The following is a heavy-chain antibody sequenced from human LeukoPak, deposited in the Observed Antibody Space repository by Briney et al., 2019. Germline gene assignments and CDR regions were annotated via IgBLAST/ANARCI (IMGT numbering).Heavy chain of an antibody. CDR3: AVITLVEESDF. J-gene: IGHJ4*02. CDR2: ISTFNGNT. V-gene: IGHV1-18*01. Sequence: GASVKVSCKASGDTLSNYGINWVRQAPGQGLEWMGWISTFNGNTKSAQKFQGRITMTADTSTRTVYMEMRSLRSDDTAVYYCAVITLVEESDFWGQGTLLTVSS. CDR1: GDTLSNYG. D-gene: IGHD6-6*01.